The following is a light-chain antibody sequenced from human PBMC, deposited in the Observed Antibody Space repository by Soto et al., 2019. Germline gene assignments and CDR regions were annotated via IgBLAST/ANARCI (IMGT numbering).Light chain of an antibody. CDR1: QSVSSY. Sequence: IVLTQSPATLSLSPGERDTLSCRASQSVSSYLAWHQHRPGQAPRLLIYDASNRATGIPARFSGSGSGTDFTLTISSLEPEDFALYYCQQRSNWPSFGQGTRLEIK. CDR3: QQRSNWPS. J-gene: IGKJ5*01. V-gene: IGKV3-11*01. CDR2: DAS.